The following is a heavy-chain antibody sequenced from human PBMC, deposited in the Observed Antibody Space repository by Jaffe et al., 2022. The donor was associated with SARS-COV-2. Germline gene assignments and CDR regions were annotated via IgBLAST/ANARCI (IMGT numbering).Heavy chain of an antibody. J-gene: IGHJ6*02. CDR3: GRVELGVWYGMDV. D-gene: IGHD6-6*01. Sequence: EMQVVESGGGLIQPGGSLRLSCEASGFTVSGSYMSWVRQAPGEGLEWVSVVDSGGNTNYAESVKGRFTISRDNSKNTLYLQLNSLRVEDSAVYYCGRVELGVWYGMDVWGQGTTVTVSS. CDR1: GFTVSGSY. V-gene: IGHV3-53*01. CDR2: VDSGGNT.